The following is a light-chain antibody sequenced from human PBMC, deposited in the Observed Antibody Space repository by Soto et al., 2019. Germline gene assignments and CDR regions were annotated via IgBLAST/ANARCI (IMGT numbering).Light chain of an antibody. CDR2: EVS. Sequence: QSALTQPRSVSGSPGQSVTISCTGTSSDVGGYDYVSWYQQHPGKAPKLMIYEVSNRPSGVSNRFSGSKSGNTASLTISGLQAEDEADYYCSSYTSSSTPPYVFGTGTKLTVL. CDR1: SSDVGGYDY. CDR3: SSYTSSSTPPYV. J-gene: IGLJ1*01. V-gene: IGLV2-14*01.